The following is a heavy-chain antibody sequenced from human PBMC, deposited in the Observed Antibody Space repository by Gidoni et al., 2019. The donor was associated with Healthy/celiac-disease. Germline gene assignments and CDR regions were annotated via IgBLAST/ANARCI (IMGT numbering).Heavy chain of an antibody. CDR3: ARVGGVPAAIEGDYGMDV. Sequence: QVQLQQWGAGLLKPSETLSLTCAVYGGSFRGYYWSWIRQPPGKGLEWIGEINHSGSTNYNPSLKSRVTISVDTSKNQFSLKLSSVTAADTAVYYCARVGGVPAAIEGDYGMDVWGQGTTVTVSS. CDR2: INHSGST. J-gene: IGHJ6*02. V-gene: IGHV4-34*01. CDR1: GGSFRGYY. D-gene: IGHD2-2*02.